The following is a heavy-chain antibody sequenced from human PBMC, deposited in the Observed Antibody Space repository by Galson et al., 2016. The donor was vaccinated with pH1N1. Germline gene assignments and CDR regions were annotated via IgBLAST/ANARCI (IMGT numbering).Heavy chain of an antibody. CDR1: GFPFSHYY. J-gene: IGHJ3*01. CDR3: ARDHFGWALEV. Sequence: SLRLSCAASGFPFSHYYMGWIRQAQGKGLEWISYISGSDTTIYYADSVRGRFTISRDNAQNSLYLHMNSLRAEETAVYYCARDHFGWALEVWGQGTMVTVSP. CDR2: ISGSDTTI. D-gene: IGHD3-10*01. V-gene: IGHV3-11*01.